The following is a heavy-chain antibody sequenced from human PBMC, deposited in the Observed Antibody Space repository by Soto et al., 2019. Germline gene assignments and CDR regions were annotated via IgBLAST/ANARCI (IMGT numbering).Heavy chain of an antibody. J-gene: IGHJ3*02. Sequence: GASVKVSCKASGYTFTSYGISWVRQAPGQGLEWMGWISAYNGNTNYAQKLQGRVTMTTDTSTSTAYMELRSLRSDDTAVYYCARVSERDPRKLRCFGWLPDAFDIWGQGTMVTVSS. CDR3: ARVSERDPRKLRCFGWLPDAFDI. CDR1: GYTFTSYG. D-gene: IGHD3-9*01. V-gene: IGHV1-18*01. CDR2: ISAYNGNT.